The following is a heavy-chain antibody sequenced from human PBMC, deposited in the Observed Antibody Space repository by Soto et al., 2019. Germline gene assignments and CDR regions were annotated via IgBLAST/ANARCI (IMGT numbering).Heavy chain of an antibody. J-gene: IGHJ6*02. Sequence: QVQLVQSGAEVKKAGSSVKVSCKVSGGTFSSYFINWVRQAPGQGLECGGGAIPVFGTASYAEKFQGRVTITADESTSTGYMALCRLRSDDTAVYYCGSETPPAAAAYYYYGLAVWGQGTTVTVP. V-gene: IGHV1-69*01. CDR2: AIPVFGTA. D-gene: IGHD6-13*01. CDR3: GSETPPAAAAYYYYGLAV. CDR1: GGTFSSYF.